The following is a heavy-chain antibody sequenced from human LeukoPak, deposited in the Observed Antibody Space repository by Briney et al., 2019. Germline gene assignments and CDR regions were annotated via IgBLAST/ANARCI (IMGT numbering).Heavy chain of an antibody. Sequence: GGSLRLSCAASGFTFSNYWMHWVRQAPGKGLVWVSRINSDGINTSYADSVKGRFTISRDNSKNTLYLQMNSLRAEDTAVYYCARYSGSYYSFDYWGQGTLVTVSS. V-gene: IGHV3-74*01. CDR3: ARYSGSYYSFDY. CDR2: INSDGINT. CDR1: GFTFSNYW. J-gene: IGHJ4*02. D-gene: IGHD1-26*01.